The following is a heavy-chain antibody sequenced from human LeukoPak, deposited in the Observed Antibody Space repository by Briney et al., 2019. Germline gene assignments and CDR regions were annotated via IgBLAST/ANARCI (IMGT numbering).Heavy chain of an antibody. CDR3: AMLYYYDSSGYGTPFDY. CDR2: INPNSGGT. D-gene: IGHD3-22*01. Sequence: ASVKVSCKASGYTFTGYYMHWGRQAPGQGLEWMGWINPNSGGTNYAQKFQGRVTMTRDTSISTAYMELSRLRSDDTAVYYCAMLYYYDSSGYGTPFDYWGQGTLVTVSS. J-gene: IGHJ4*02. V-gene: IGHV1-2*02. CDR1: GYTFTGYY.